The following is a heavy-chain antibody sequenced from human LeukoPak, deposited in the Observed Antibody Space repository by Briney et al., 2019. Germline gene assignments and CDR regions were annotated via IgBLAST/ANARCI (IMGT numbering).Heavy chain of an antibody. Sequence: GGPLRLSCAASGFTFSSYAMRWLRQAPGKGVEWVSAISGSGGSTYYADSVKGRFTISRDNSKNTLYLQMNSLRAEDTAVYYCATRSVVVAAFPDYWGQGTLVTVSS. CDR3: ATRSVVVAAFPDY. CDR1: GFTFSSYA. V-gene: IGHV3-23*01. D-gene: IGHD2-15*01. J-gene: IGHJ4*02. CDR2: ISGSGGST.